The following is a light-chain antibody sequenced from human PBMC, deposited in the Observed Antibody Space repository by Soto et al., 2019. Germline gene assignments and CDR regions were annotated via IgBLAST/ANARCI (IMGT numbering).Light chain of an antibody. J-gene: IGLJ2*01. CDR3: SSYTSSSTPVL. Sequence: QSALTQPASVSGSPGQSITISCTGTSSDVGGYNYVSWYQQHPGKAPKLMIYDVSNRPSGVSNRFSGSKSGNTASLTISGLQAEDEADYYCSSYTSSSTPVLLGGGTKVTVL. V-gene: IGLV2-14*01. CDR1: SSDVGGYNY. CDR2: DVS.